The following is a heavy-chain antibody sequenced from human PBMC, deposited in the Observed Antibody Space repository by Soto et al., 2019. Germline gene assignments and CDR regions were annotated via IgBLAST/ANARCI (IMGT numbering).Heavy chain of an antibody. V-gene: IGHV3-7*01. CDR1: GFTCGISW. CDR3: ARERGYDTFDP. J-gene: IGHJ5*02. D-gene: IGHD3-9*01. Sequence: SLRLSCAASGFTCGISWMTWFRQAPGKGLEWVANIKEDGTEKYYVDSVKGRFTISRDNANKSLFLQMNSPRAEDTAVYYCARERGYDTFDPWGQGTLVTVSS. CDR2: IKEDGTEK.